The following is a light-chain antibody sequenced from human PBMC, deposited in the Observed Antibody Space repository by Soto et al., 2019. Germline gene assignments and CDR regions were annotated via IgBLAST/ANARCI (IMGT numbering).Light chain of an antibody. CDR2: END. Sequence: HSVLTQPPSVSAAPGQKITISCSGSDSNIWYNSVSWYQQLPGTAPKLLISENDERPSDLPDRFSASKSGTSATLGITGLQTGDEATYFCGTWDNGLSAVVFGGGTQLTVL. CDR3: GTWDNGLSAVV. V-gene: IGLV1-51*02. CDR1: DSNIWYNS. J-gene: IGLJ2*01.